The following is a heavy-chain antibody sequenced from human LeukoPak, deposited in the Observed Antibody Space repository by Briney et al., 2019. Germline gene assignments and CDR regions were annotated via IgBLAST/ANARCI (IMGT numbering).Heavy chain of an antibody. Sequence: GGSLRLSCAASGFTFNYAWMSWVRQAPGKGLEWVSVIYSGGSTYYADSVKGRFTISRDNSKNTLYLQMNSLRAEDTAVYYCARVSWVVAATATDYWGQGTLVTVSS. CDR3: ARVSWVVAATATDY. CDR1: GFTFNYAW. D-gene: IGHD2-15*01. V-gene: IGHV3-66*01. J-gene: IGHJ4*02. CDR2: IYSGGST.